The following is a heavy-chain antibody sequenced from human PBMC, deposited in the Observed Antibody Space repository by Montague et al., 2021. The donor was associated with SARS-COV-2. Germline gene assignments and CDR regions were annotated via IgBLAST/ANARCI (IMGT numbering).Heavy chain of an antibody. V-gene: IGHV3-20*03. D-gene: IGHD1-26*01. J-gene: IGHJ6*02. Sequence: GYADSVKGRFTTSRDNAKNSLYLQMNSLRAEDTALYYCARAGWDYYYGMDVWDQGTTVTVSS. CDR3: ARAGWDYYYGMDV.